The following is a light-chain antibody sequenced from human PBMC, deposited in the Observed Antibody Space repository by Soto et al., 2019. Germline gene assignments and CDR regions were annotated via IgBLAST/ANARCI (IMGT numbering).Light chain of an antibody. J-gene: IGKJ1*01. CDR3: QQYGSSPQT. Sequence: EIVLTQSPGTLSLSPGERSTLSCRGSQTVIRNYLAWHQQKPGQAPRLLIYAASTRATGIPARFSGSGSGTDFTLTISRLEPEDFAVYYCQQYGSSPQTFGQGTKVDIK. V-gene: IGKV3-20*01. CDR1: QTVIRNY. CDR2: AAS.